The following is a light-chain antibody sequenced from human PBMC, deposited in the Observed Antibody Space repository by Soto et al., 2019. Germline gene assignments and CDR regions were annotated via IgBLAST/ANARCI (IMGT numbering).Light chain of an antibody. V-gene: IGKV3-20*01. CDR2: GAS. CDR3: QQYGSSPT. J-gene: IGKJ1*01. Sequence: EIVLTQSPGTLSLSPGERATLSCRSRQSVSSSYLAWYQQKPGQAPRLLIYGASSRATGIPDRFSGSGSGTDFTLTISRLEPEDFAVYYCQQYGSSPTF. CDR1: QSVSSSY.